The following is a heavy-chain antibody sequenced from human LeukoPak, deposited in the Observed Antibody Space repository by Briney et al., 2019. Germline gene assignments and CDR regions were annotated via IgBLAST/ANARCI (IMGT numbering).Heavy chain of an antibody. D-gene: IGHD3-10*01. CDR3: ARDLWSSANGSAYNWFDP. CDR1: GGTFRSYA. J-gene: IGHJ5*02. Sequence: ASVKVSCKASGGTFRSYAISWVRQAPGQGLEWMGGIIPIFGTANYAQKFQGRVTITADESTSTAYMELSSLRSEDTAVYYCARDLWSSANGSAYNWFDPWGQGTLVTVSS. CDR2: IIPIFGTA. V-gene: IGHV1-69*13.